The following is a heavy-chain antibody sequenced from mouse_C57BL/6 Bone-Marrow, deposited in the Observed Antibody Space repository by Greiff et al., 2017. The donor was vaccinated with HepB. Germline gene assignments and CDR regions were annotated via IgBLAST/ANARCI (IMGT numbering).Heavy chain of an antibody. J-gene: IGHJ2*01. CDR1: GYTFTSYG. D-gene: IGHD1-1*01. V-gene: IGHV1-81*01. CDR3: ARVDYYGSSRDFDY. CDR2: IYPRSGNT. Sequence: QVQLKQSGAELARPGASVKLSCKASGYTFTSYGISWVKQRTGQGLEWIGEIYPRSGNTYYNEKFKGKATLTADKSSSTAYMELRSLTSEDSAVYFCARVDYYGSSRDFDYWGQGTTLTVSS.